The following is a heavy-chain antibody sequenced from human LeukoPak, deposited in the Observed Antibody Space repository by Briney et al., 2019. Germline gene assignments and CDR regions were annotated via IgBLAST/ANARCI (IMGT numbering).Heavy chain of an antibody. V-gene: IGHV4-39*01. D-gene: IGHD3-22*01. CDR1: GGSISSSSYY. CDR2: IYYSGST. Sequence: PSETLSLTCTVSGGSISSSSYYWGWIRQPPGKGLEWIGSIYYSGSTYYNPSLKSRVTISVYTSKNQFSLKLSSVTAADTAVYYCARYYYDSSGYYYINNDPPTYFDYWGQGTLVTVSS. J-gene: IGHJ4*02. CDR3: ARYYYDSSGYYYINNDPPTYFDY.